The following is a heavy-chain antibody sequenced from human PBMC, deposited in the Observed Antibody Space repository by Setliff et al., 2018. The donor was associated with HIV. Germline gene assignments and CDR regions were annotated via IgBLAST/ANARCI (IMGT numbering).Heavy chain of an antibody. Sequence: GASVKVSCKASGYTFTSYTLRWVRQAPGQGLEWMGWISAYNGNPRYAQGFTERFVFSVDTSGSTAYLQINSLKSKDTAMYYCARAGRLTYYNFWSGRGWFDPWGQGTLVTVSS. V-gene: IGHV7-4-1*02. CDR1: GYTFTSYT. CDR3: ARAGRLTYYNFWSGRGWFDP. D-gene: IGHD3-3*01. J-gene: IGHJ5*02. CDR2: ISAYNGNP.